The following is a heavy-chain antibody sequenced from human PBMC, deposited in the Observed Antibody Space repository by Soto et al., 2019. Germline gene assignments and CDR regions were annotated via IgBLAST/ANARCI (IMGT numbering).Heavy chain of an antibody. J-gene: IGHJ4*02. Sequence: SETLSLTCTVSGGSISSGGYYWSWIRQPPGKGLEWIGYVYSSGTTNYNPSLKSRVTMSVDTSKNQFSLKLNSVTAADTAVYYCARDAPDGIYFDYWGQGTPVTVSS. CDR1: GGSISSGGYY. D-gene: IGHD6-13*01. CDR3: ARDAPDGIYFDY. CDR2: VYSSGTT. V-gene: IGHV4-61*08.